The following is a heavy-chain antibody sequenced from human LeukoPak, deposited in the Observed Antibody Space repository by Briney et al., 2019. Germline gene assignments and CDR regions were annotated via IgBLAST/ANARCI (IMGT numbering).Heavy chain of an antibody. V-gene: IGHV3-48*03. D-gene: IGHD1-1*01. CDR2: ISSSGSTI. CDR3: ASLRGYHFDY. CDR1: GFTFSSYE. J-gene: IGHJ4*02. Sequence: GGSLRLSCAASGFTFSSYEMKWVRQAPGKGLEWVSSISSSGSTIYYADSVKGRFTISRDNAKNSLYLQMNSLRAEDTAVYYCASLRGYHFDYWGQGTLVTVSS.